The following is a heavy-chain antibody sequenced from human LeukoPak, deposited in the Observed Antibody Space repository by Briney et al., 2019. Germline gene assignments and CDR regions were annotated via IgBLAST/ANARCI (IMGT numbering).Heavy chain of an antibody. CDR1: GFTFSSYS. CDR3: TRDLWPPKWYFDL. J-gene: IGHJ2*01. Sequence: GGSLRLSCAASGFTFSSYSMNWVRQAPGKGLEWVSSIVSSPSTYIYYADSVKGRFTISRDNAKNSLYLQMNSLRDEDTAVYYCTRDLWPPKWYFDLWGRGTPVTVSS. V-gene: IGHV3-21*01. D-gene: IGHD2/OR15-2a*01. CDR2: IVSSPSTYI.